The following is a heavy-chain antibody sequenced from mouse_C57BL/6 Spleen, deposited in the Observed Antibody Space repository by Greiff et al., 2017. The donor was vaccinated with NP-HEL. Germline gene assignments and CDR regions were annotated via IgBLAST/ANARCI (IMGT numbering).Heavy chain of an antibody. J-gene: IGHJ4*01. CDR2: ISYDGSN. CDR3: ARGSNYRYYAMDY. D-gene: IGHD2-5*01. Sequence: EVQLVESGPGLVKPSQSLSLTCSVTGYSITSGYYWNWIRQFPGNKLEWMGYISYDGSNNYNPSLKNRISITRDTSKNQFFLKLNSVTTEDTATYYCARGSNYRYYAMDYWGQGTSVTVSS. V-gene: IGHV3-6*01. CDR1: GYSITSGYY.